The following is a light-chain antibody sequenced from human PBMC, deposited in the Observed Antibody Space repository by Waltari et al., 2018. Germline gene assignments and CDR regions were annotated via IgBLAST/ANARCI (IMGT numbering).Light chain of an antibody. CDR2: VVS. V-gene: IGKV1-39*01. J-gene: IGKJ4*01. CDR3: QQSDSLPLT. CDR1: QTINKY. Sequence: DIHMTQSPSSLSASVGDRVPIPCRASQTINKYLNWYQQKPGKAPKVLISVVSYLHTGVPSRFSGSGSGTDFTLTISSLQPEDFATYYCQQSDSLPLTFGGGTKVEIK.